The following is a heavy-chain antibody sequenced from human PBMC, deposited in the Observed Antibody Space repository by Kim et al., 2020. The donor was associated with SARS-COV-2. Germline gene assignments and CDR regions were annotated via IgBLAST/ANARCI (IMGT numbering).Heavy chain of an antibody. CDR3: AKGEWFWELTGDNEYFQH. J-gene: IGHJ1*01. V-gene: IGHV3-9*01. Sequence: KGRFTISRDNAKNSLYLQMNSLRAEDTALYYCAKGEWFWELTGDNEYFQHWGQGTLVTVSS. D-gene: IGHD3-10*01.